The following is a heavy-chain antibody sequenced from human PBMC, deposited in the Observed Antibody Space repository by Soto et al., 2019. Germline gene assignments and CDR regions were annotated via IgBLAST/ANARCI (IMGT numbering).Heavy chain of an antibody. V-gene: IGHV3-23*01. J-gene: IGHJ6*03. CDR2: FCGTGFAT. CDR3: AKALRPNLNFYNYLDV. CDR1: GFTFGSYA. D-gene: IGHD1-1*01. Sequence: EVQLLESGGGLVQPGGSLRLSCVASGFTFGSYAMSWVRQAPEKGPEWVAIFCGTGFATYYAASVKGRFTIWGDKSKSTLHLQISSLRADDTGVYYCAKALRPNLNFYNYLDVWGRGTCVTVSS.